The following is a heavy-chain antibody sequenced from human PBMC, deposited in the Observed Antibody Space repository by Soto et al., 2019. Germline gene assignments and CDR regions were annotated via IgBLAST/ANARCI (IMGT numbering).Heavy chain of an antibody. V-gene: IGHV4-59*01. Sequence: SETLSLTCTVSGASISSYYWNWIRQRPGKGLEWIGSTHYSGSTNYSPSLKSRVTISLDTSKNQFSLKLNSVTAADTAVYYCATDGSGTYSAFDYWGQGTLLTVSS. CDR3: ATDGSGTYSAFDY. J-gene: IGHJ4*02. D-gene: IGHD3-10*01. CDR2: THYSGST. CDR1: GASISSYY.